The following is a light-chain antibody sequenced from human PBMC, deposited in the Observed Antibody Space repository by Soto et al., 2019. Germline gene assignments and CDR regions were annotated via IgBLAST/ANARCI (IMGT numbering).Light chain of an antibody. J-gene: IGKJ5*01. V-gene: IGKV3-11*01. Sequence: TQPPSTLPSSPGERATLSCRDSQSVDNYLAWYQQKPAQAPRLLIYGASTRATGIPPRFSGSGSGPEYTLTISRLEPEDFAVYSCQQRGYSPITFGQGTRLEIK. CDR2: GAS. CDR3: QQRGYSPIT. CDR1: QSVDNY.